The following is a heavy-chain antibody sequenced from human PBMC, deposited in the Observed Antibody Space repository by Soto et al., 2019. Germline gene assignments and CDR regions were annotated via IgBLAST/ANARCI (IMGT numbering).Heavy chain of an antibody. J-gene: IGHJ4*02. CDR1: GFTFSSYG. D-gene: IGHD4-17*01. CDR2: ISYDGSNK. CDR3: AKDGDYGGRYYFDY. V-gene: IGHV3-30*18. Sequence: GGSLRLSCAASGFTFSSYGMHWVRQAPGKGLEWVAVISYDGSNKYYADSVKGRFTISRDNSKNTLYLQMNSLRAEDTAVYYCAKDGDYGGRYYFDYWGQGTLVTVSS.